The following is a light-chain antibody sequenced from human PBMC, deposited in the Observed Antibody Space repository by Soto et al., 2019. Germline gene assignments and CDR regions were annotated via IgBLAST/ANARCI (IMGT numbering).Light chain of an antibody. CDR3: QQYGGSSLII. CDR2: GAS. J-gene: IGKJ5*01. V-gene: IGKV3-20*01. Sequence: PGERVTLSCRTSQSVSSSYLAWYQQKPGQAPRLLMYGASNRASGIPDRFSGSGSGADFTLTISRLEPEDFAVYYCQQYGGSSLIIFGQGTRLEIK. CDR1: QSVSSSY.